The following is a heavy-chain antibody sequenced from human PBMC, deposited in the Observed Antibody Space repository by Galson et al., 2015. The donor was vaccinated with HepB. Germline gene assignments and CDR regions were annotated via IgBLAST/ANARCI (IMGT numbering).Heavy chain of an antibody. D-gene: IGHD6-13*01. V-gene: IGHV5-10-1*01. CDR3: AAIYSSSL. CDR2: IDPSDSET. J-gene: IGHJ3*01. Sequence: QSGAEVKKPGESLRISCKGSGYSFPTYWISWVRQMPGKGLEWMGRIDPSDSETNYSPSFQGHVTISVDKSITTAYLQWSSLKASDTAIYYCAAIYSSSLWGQGTMVTVSS. CDR1: GYSFPTYW.